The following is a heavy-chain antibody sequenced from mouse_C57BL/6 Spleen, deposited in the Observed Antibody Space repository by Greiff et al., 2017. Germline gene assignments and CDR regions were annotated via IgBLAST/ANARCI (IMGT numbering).Heavy chain of an antibody. Sequence: VKLVESGPGLVAPSQSLSITCTVSGFSLTSYGVDWVRQPPGKGLEWLGVIWGGGSTNYNSALMSRLSISKDNSKSQVFLKMNSLQTADTAMYYCSIDGYYGDYYAMDYWGQGTSVTVSS. CDR3: SIDGYYGDYYAMDY. CDR1: GFSLTSYG. J-gene: IGHJ4*01. D-gene: IGHD2-3*01. V-gene: IGHV2-9*01. CDR2: IWGGGST.